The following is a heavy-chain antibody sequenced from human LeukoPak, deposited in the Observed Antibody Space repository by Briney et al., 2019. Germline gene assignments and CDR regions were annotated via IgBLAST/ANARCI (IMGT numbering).Heavy chain of an antibody. CDR1: GGSISSGGYY. CDR2: IYYSGST. CDR3: ASNYYGSGSYYFADY. V-gene: IGHV4-31*03. J-gene: IGHJ4*02. D-gene: IGHD3-10*01. Sequence: SQTLSLTCTVSGGSISSGGYYWSWIRQHPGKGLEWIGYIYYSGSTNCNPSLKSRVTISVDTPKNQFSLKLSSVTAADTAVYYCASNYYGSGSYYFADYWGQGTLVTVSS.